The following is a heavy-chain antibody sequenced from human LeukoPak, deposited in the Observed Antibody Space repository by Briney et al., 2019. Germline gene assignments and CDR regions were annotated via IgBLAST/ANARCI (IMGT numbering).Heavy chain of an antibody. CDR2: IYYSGST. J-gene: IGHJ6*02. D-gene: IGHD5-18*01. Sequence: PSETLSLTCAVYGGSFSGYYWSWVRQPPGKGLEWIGYIYYSGSTNYNPSLKSRVTISVDTSKNQFSLKLSSVTAADTAVYYCASRGYSYGYSYYYGMDVWGQGTTVTVSS. CDR1: GGSFSGYY. CDR3: ASRGYSYGYSYYYGMDV. V-gene: IGHV4-59*08.